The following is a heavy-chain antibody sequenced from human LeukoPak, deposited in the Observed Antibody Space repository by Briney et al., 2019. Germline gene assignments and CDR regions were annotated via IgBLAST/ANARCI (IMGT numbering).Heavy chain of an antibody. Sequence: SETLSLTCTVSGGSIRSYYWNWVRRPAGKGLEWIGRIYTSGSTNYNPSLKSRVTMSVDTSKNQFSLKLSSVTAADTAVYYCARDALYCSSTSCYRYWYFDLWGRGTLVTVSS. CDR3: ARDALYCSSTSCYRYWYFDL. D-gene: IGHD2-2*01. CDR1: GGSIRSYY. V-gene: IGHV4-4*07. CDR2: IYTSGST. J-gene: IGHJ2*01.